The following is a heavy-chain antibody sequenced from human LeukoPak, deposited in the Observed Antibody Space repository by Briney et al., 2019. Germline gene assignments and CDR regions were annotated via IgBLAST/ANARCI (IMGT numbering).Heavy chain of an antibody. J-gene: IGHJ4*02. CDR2: ISGSGGST. D-gene: IGHD6-13*01. Sequence: PGGSLRLSCAASGFTFSSYAMSWVRQAPGKGPEWVSAISGSGGSTYYADSVKGRFTISRDNSKNTLYLQMNSLRAEDTAVYYCAKDVAHYSSSWYPYTYYFDYWGQGTLVTVSS. V-gene: IGHV3-23*01. CDR1: GFTFSSYA. CDR3: AKDVAHYSSSWYPYTYYFDY.